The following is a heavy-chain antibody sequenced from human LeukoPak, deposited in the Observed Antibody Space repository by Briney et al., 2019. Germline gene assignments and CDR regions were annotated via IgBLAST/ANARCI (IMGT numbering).Heavy chain of an antibody. V-gene: IGHV4-31*03. Sequence: SETLSLTCTVSGGSISGGGYYWSWIRQHPGKGLEWIGYIYYSGSTYYNPSLKSRVTISVDTSKNQFSLKLSSVTAADTAVYYCASVRGYSYGFDYWGQGTLVTVSS. CDR2: IYYSGST. CDR3: ASVRGYSYGFDY. D-gene: IGHD5-18*01. CDR1: GGSISGGGYY. J-gene: IGHJ4*02.